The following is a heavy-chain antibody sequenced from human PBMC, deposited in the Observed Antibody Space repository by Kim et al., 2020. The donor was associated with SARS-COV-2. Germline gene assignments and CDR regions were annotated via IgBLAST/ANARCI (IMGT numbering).Heavy chain of an antibody. D-gene: IGHD3-3*01. J-gene: IGHJ6*02. CDR1: GGSFSGYY. CDR3: ARLPTRLITIFGVVIMPYYYYGMDV. V-gene: IGHV4-34*01. CDR2: INHSGST. Sequence: SETLSLTCAVYGGSFSGYYWSWIRQPPGKGLEWIGEINHSGSTNYNPSLKSRVTISVDTSKNQFSLKLSSVTAADTAVYYCARLPTRLITIFGVVIMPYYYYGMDVWGQGTTVTVSS.